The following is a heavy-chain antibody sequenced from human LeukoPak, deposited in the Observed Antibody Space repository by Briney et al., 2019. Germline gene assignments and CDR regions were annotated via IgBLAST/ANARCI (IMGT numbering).Heavy chain of an antibody. Sequence: SETLSLTCTVSGGSISSSSYYWGWIRQPPGTGLEWIGSIYYSGSTYYNPSLKSRVTISVDTSKNQFSLKLSSVTAADTAVYYCARGRAEGSQVHRTPYYYGSGSYQLWGQGTLVTVSS. CDR1: GGSISSSSYY. J-gene: IGHJ4*02. V-gene: IGHV4-39*01. CDR3: ARGRAEGSQVHRTPYYYGSGSYQL. D-gene: IGHD3-10*01. CDR2: IYYSGST.